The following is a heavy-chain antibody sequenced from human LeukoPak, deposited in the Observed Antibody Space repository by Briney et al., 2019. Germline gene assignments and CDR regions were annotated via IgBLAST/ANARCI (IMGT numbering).Heavy chain of an antibody. CDR3: VWPRITYYDFWSGYHSFDY. V-gene: IGHV4-39*07. J-gene: IGHJ4*02. CDR1: GGSISSSSYY. CDR2: SYYSGST. Sequence: SETLSLTCTVSGGSISSSSYYWGWIHQPPRKGLEWIGSSYYSGSTNYNPSLKSRVTISVDTSKNQFSLKLSSVTAADTAVYYCVWPRITYYDFWSGYHSFDYWGQGTLVTVSS. D-gene: IGHD3-3*01.